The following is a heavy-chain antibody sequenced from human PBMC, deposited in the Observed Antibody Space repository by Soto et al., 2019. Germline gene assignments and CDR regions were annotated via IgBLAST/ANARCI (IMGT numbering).Heavy chain of an antibody. V-gene: IGHV4-34*01. CDR3: ATRGYDSSGYYAFDY. J-gene: IGHJ4*02. CDR2: INHSGGT. D-gene: IGHD3-22*01. Sequence: PSETLSLTCAVYGGSFSGYYWSWIRQPPGKGLEWIGEINHSGGTNYNPSLKSRVTISVDTSKNQFSLKLSSVTAADTAVYYCATRGYDSSGYYAFDYWGQGTLVTVSS. CDR1: GGSFSGYY.